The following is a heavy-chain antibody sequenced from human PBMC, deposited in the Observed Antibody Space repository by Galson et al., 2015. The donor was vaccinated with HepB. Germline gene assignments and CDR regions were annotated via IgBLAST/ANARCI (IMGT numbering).Heavy chain of an antibody. CDR1: GFTFSSYG. Sequence: SLRLSCAASGFTFSSYGMHWVRQAPGKGLEWVAVISYDGSNKYYADSVKGRFTISRDNSKNTLYLQMNSLRAEDTAVYYCADDRTGSYYYDSSGYYGLDYWGQGTLVTVSS. CDR2: ISYDGSNK. J-gene: IGHJ4*02. V-gene: IGHV3-30*18. D-gene: IGHD3-22*01. CDR3: ADDRTGSYYYDSSGYYGLDY.